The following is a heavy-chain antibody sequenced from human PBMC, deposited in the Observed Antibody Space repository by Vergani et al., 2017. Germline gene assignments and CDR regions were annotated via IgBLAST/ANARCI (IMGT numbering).Heavy chain of an antibody. CDR1: GFTFSHYS. J-gene: IGHJ4*02. D-gene: IGHD5-12*01. CDR2: ISGNNDDV. Sequence: EVHLVESGGGLVKPGGSLRLSCVASGFTFSHYSMNWVRQAPGKGLEWVSSISGNNDDVYYADSVKGRFIISRDNSKNTLHLQMNSLRADDTAVYYCTKGSRGYTGYLFDYWGQGALATVSS. CDR3: TKGSRGYTGYLFDY. V-gene: IGHV3-21*04.